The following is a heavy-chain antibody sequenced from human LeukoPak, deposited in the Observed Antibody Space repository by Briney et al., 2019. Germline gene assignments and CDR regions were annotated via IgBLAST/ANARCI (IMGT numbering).Heavy chain of an antibody. CDR2: ISSGGDMI. Sequence: GGSLRLSYTASGFSFSDNFMGWIRQAPGKGLQWVSYISSGGDMIYYSDAVKGRFSISRDNSKRSLYLQMNRLRVDDTAVYFCARGAYGRTFNPWGQGTLVSVSS. J-gene: IGHJ5*02. V-gene: IGHV3-11*01. CDR3: ARGAYGRTFNP. D-gene: IGHD3-10*01. CDR1: GFSFSDNF.